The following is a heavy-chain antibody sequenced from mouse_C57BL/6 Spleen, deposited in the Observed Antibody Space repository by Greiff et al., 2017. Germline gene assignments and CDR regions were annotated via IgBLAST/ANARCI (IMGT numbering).Heavy chain of an antibody. CDR2: INTSRGYT. CDR1: GYTFNGYW. V-gene: IGHV1-7*01. CDR3: DSEDPTTDLAY. J-gene: IGHJ3*01. D-gene: IGHD1-1*01. Sequence: QVQLKESGAELAKPGASVKLSCKASGYTFNGYWMHWVKQRPGQGLEWIGYINTSRGYTKYNQKFKDKATLTADKSASTAYIQLSRLTYKDSAGYYFDSEDPTTDLAYWGQGTLVTVSS.